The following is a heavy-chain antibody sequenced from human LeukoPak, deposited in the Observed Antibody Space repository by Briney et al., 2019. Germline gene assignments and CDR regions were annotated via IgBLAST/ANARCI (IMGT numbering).Heavy chain of an antibody. J-gene: IGHJ4*02. CDR1: GFTFSSYA. V-gene: IGHV3-30-3*01. CDR2: ISYDGSNK. CDR3: AKDDYGDYYGLDY. Sequence: GGSLRLSCAASGFTFSSYAMHWVRQAPGKGLEWVAVISYDGSNKYYADSVKGRFTISRDNSKNTLYLQMNSLRAEDTAVYHCAKDDYGDYYGLDYWGQGTLVTVSS. D-gene: IGHD4-17*01.